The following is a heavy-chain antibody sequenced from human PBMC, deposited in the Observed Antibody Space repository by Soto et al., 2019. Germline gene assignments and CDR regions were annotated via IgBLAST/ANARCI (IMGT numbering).Heavy chain of an antibody. J-gene: IGHJ3*02. CDR1: GGSITSYH. V-gene: IGHV4-59*01. Sequence: KASETLSLTCTVSGGSITSYHWTWIRQPPGKGLEWIGDIDCSGSTKYNPSLKSRVTISIDTSKNQFSLKLSSVTAADTAVYYCARDTYYYDSSGNNDAFDIWGQGTTVTVSS. CDR3: ARDTYYYDSSGNNDAFDI. CDR2: IDCSGST. D-gene: IGHD3-22*01.